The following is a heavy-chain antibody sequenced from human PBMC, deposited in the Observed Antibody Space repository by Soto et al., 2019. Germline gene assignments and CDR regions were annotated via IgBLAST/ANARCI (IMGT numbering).Heavy chain of an antibody. J-gene: IGHJ4*02. CDR2: IWYDGSNK. Sequence: GGSLRLSCAASGFTFSSYGMHWVRQAPGKGLEWVAVIWYDGSNKYYADSVKGRFTISRDNSKNTLYLQMNSLRAEDTAVYYCAKDQSPYYYDSSGYPPTFDYWGQGTLVTVSS. CDR3: AKDQSPYYYDSSGYPPTFDY. V-gene: IGHV3-33*06. CDR1: GFTFSSYG. D-gene: IGHD3-22*01.